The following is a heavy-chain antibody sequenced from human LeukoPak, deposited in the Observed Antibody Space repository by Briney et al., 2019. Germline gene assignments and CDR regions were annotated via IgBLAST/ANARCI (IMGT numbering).Heavy chain of an antibody. V-gene: IGHV4-59*08. CDR3: ARQDDYNFDY. CDR2: ISDSGGT. CDR1: GVSISSYY. J-gene: IGHJ4*02. D-gene: IGHD5-24*01. Sequence: SETLSLTCTVSGVSISSYYWSWIRQSPGKGLEWIGYISDSGGTKYNPSLKSRVTISRDTSKKQFSLKLSSVTAADTAVYYCARQDDYNFDYWGQGTLVTVSS.